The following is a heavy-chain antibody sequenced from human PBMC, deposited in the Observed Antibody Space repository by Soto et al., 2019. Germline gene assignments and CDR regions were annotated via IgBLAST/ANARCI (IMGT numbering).Heavy chain of an antibody. V-gene: IGHV3-23*01. CDR2: IVGSGAGT. J-gene: IGHJ4*02. CDR3: ATLSGPGIAVSGSGVYDF. CDR1: GFSFSTYA. D-gene: IGHD6-19*01. Sequence: GGSLRLSCVVSGFSFSTYAMSWVRQAPGKSQEWVSAIVGSGAGTYYSDSVKGRFTISRDNSKNTLYLQMNSLRAEATSAYSCATLSGPGIAVSGSGVYDFWGQRSLVTVSS.